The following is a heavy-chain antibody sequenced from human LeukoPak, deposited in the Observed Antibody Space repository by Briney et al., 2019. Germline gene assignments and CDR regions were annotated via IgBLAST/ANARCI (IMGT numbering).Heavy chain of an antibody. V-gene: IGHV4-59*01. D-gene: IGHD4-23*01. CDR2: IYYSGST. Sequence: SETLSLTCTVSGGSISSYYWSWIRQPPGKGLEWIGYIYYSGSTNYNPSLKSRVTISVDTSKNQFSLKLSSVTAADTAGYYCASATVVTPSLFDYWGQGTLVTVSS. CDR1: GGSISSYY. J-gene: IGHJ4*02. CDR3: ASATVVTPSLFDY.